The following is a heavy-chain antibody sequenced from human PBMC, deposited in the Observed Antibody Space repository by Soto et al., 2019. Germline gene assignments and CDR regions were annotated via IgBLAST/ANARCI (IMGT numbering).Heavy chain of an antibody. CDR2: ISYDGSNK. CDR1: GVTFSSYG. Sequence: GGSLRLSCAASGVTFSSYGMHWVRQALGKGLEWVAVISYDGSNKYYADSVKGRFTISRDNSKNTLYLQMNSLRAEDTAVYYCAKGESGYSNYYYYYYMDVWGKGTTVTVSS. V-gene: IGHV3-30*18. J-gene: IGHJ6*03. CDR3: AKGESGYSNYYYYYYMDV. D-gene: IGHD4-4*01.